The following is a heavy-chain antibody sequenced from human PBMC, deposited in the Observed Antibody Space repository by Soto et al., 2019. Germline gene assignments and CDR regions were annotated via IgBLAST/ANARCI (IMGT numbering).Heavy chain of an antibody. CDR3: ARAVHYYYDSSGYYYGVFYFDY. Sequence: QVQLVQSGAEVKKPGASVKVSCKASGYTFTSYDINWVRQATGQGLEWMGWMNPNRGNTGYAQKFQGRVTMTRNTSISTAYLELSSLRSEDTAVYYCARAVHYYYDSSGYYYGVFYFDYWGQGTLVTVSS. V-gene: IGHV1-8*01. CDR2: MNPNRGNT. J-gene: IGHJ4*02. D-gene: IGHD3-22*01. CDR1: GYTFTSYD.